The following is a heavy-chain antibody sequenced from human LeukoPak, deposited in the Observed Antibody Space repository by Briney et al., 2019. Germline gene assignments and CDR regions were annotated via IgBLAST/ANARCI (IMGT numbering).Heavy chain of an antibody. D-gene: IGHD1-26*01. CDR3: ARAEGAIYHFDY. Sequence: PGGSLRLSRAASGFTFNSYSMNWVRQAPGKGLEWVSSISSSSNYIYYADSVKGRFTISRDNAKNSLYLQMNSLRTEDTAVYYCARAEGAIYHFDYWGQGTLVTVSS. J-gene: IGHJ4*02. CDR1: GFTFNSYS. V-gene: IGHV3-21*01. CDR2: ISSSSNYI.